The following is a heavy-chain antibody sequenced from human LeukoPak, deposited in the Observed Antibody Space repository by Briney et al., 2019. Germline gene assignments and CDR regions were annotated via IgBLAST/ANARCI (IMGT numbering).Heavy chain of an antibody. Sequence: SETLSLTCAVSGYSISSSNWWGWIRQPPGKGLEWIGYIYYSGSTNYNPSLKSRVTMSVDTSKNQFSLKLSSVTALDTAVYYCARRAGEFWSGYHYYYFDYWGQGTLVTVSS. CDR1: GYSISSSNW. J-gene: IGHJ4*02. CDR3: ARRAGEFWSGYHYYYFDY. D-gene: IGHD3-3*01. CDR2: IYYSGST. V-gene: IGHV4-28*06.